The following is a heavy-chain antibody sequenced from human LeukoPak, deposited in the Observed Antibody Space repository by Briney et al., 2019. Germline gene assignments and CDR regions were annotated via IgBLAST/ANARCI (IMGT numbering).Heavy chain of an antibody. CDR1: GFTFSTYA. V-gene: IGHV3-30*04. CDR2: IPYDGSSK. Sequence: PGGSLRLSCAASGFTFSTYAMHWVRQAPGKGLEWVAVIPYDGSSKYYADSVKGRFTISRDNSKNTLYLQMNSLRAEDTAVYYCARARSSYGYGDAFDIWGQGTMVTVSS. J-gene: IGHJ3*02. D-gene: IGHD5-18*01. CDR3: ARARSSYGYGDAFDI.